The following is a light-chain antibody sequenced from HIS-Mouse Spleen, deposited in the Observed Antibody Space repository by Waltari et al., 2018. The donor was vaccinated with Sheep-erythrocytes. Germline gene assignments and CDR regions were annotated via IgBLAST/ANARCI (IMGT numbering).Light chain of an antibody. CDR2: DVS. V-gene: IGLV2-11*01. Sequence: QSALTQPRSVSGSPGQSVTISCTGTSSDVGGYNYVSWYQQHPGKAPKLMIYDVSKRPSRVPDRFSGYKSGNTASLTISGLQAEDEADYYCCSYAGSYNHVFATGTKVTVL. J-gene: IGLJ1*01. CDR3: CSYAGSYNHV. CDR1: SSDVGGYNY.